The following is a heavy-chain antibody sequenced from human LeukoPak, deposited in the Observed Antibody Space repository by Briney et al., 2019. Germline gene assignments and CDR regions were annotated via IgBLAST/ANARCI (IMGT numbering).Heavy chain of an antibody. D-gene: IGHD1-26*01. CDR2: INPDGIKR. J-gene: IGHJ4*02. V-gene: IGHV3-7*01. Sequence: PGGSLRLSCAVSGLTFSSSWMDWVRQAPGKGLEWVASINPDGIKRYSADSVKGRFTVSRDNARNSLYLQMDSLRVEDTAFYYCASGTRKGTPTPTNFDYWGQGTLVTVSS. CDR3: ASGTRKGTPTPTNFDY. CDR1: GLTFSSSW.